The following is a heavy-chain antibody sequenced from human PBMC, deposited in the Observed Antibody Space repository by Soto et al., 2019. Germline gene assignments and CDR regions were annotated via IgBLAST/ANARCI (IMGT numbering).Heavy chain of an antibody. CDR2: IVVGSGNT. D-gene: IGHD6-13*01. CDR3: AALIAAAGTTETWFDP. Sequence: SVKVSCKASGFTFTSSAVQWVRQARGQRLEWIGWIVVGSGNTNYAQKFQERVTITRDMSTSTAYMELSSLRSEDTAVYYCAALIAAAGTTETWFDPWGQGTMVTVYS. CDR1: GFTFTSSA. V-gene: IGHV1-58*01. J-gene: IGHJ5*02.